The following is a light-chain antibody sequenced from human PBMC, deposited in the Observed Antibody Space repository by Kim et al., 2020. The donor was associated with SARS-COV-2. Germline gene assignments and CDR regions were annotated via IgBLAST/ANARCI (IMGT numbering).Light chain of an antibody. CDR3: QQYYSTPRR. Sequence: DIVMTQSPDSLAVSLGERATINCKSSQNVLYSSNNKNYLSWYQQKPGQPPKLLISWASTRESGVPDRFSGSGSGTDFTLTISSRQAEDVAVYCCQQYYSTPRRFGQGTKGDIK. CDR1: QNVLYSSNNKNY. CDR2: WAS. V-gene: IGKV4-1*01. J-gene: IGKJ1*01.